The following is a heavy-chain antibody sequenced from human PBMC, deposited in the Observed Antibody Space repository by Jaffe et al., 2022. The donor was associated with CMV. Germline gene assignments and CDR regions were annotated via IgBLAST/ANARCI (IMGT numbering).Heavy chain of an antibody. Sequence: EVQLLESGGGLVQPGGSLRLSCAASGFTFSNYVMSWVRQAPGKGLEWVSTITESGGDIYYADSVKGRFTISRDDSKSTVYLQMNTLRAEDTAVYYCAKKALVVVSPALYFDYWGRGTLVTVSS. CDR3: AKKALVVVSPALYFDY. D-gene: IGHD3-22*01. V-gene: IGHV3-23*01. J-gene: IGHJ4*02. CDR2: ITESGGDI. CDR1: GFTFSNYV.